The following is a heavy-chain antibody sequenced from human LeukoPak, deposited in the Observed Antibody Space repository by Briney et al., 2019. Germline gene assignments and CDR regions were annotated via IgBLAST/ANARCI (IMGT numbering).Heavy chain of an antibody. CDR3: ARDSSYYGSEDAFDI. CDR1: GGSISSYY. J-gene: IGHJ3*02. Sequence: SETLSLTCTVSGGSISSYYWSWIRQPPGKGLDWIGYIYYSGSTNYNPSLKSRVTISVDTTKNQFSLKLSSVTAADTAVYYCARDSSYYGSEDAFDIWGQGTMVAVSS. V-gene: IGHV4-59*01. CDR2: IYYSGST. D-gene: IGHD3-10*01.